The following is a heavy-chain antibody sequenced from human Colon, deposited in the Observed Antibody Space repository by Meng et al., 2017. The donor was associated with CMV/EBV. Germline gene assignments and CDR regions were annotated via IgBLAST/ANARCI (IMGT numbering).Heavy chain of an antibody. Sequence: GESLKISCAASGFTVSSNYMSWVRQAPGKGLEWVSSISSSSSYIYYADSVKGRFTISRDNAKNSLYLQMNSLRAEDTAVYYCARFLHSSSWDLDYWGQGTLVTVSS. CDR2: ISSSSSYI. CDR1: GFTVSSNY. D-gene: IGHD6-13*01. J-gene: IGHJ4*02. CDR3: ARFLHSSSWDLDY. V-gene: IGHV3-21*01.